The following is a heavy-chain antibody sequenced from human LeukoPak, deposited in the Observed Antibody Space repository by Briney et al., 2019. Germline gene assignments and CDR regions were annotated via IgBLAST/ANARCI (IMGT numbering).Heavy chain of an antibody. J-gene: IGHJ6*03. D-gene: IGHD3-9*01. CDR1: GFTFSTYA. CDR3: ARPIRFYDILTGYYYYYYMDV. CDR2: ISGSGDNT. V-gene: IGHV3-23*01. Sequence: GGSLRLSCAASGFTFSTYALSWVRQAPGKGLEWVSAISGSGDNTYYAASVKGRFTISRDNAKNSLYLQMNSLRAEDTAVYYCARPIRFYDILTGYYYYYYMDVWGKGTTVTASS.